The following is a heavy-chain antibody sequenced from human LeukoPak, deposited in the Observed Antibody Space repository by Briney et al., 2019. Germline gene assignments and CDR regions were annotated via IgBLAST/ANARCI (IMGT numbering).Heavy chain of an antibody. Sequence: GASVKLSCKASGYTFTRHYIHWVQQAPGQGPEWLGIINPSGGSTNYAQKVQGRVTMTRDTSTSTVYMELSSLRSEDTPMYYCASWGGEAKHGLWSGPFDYWGQGTLVIVSS. CDR3: ASWGGEAKHGLWSGPFDY. V-gene: IGHV1-46*01. D-gene: IGHD3-3*01. CDR1: GYTFTRHY. J-gene: IGHJ4*02. CDR2: INPSGGST.